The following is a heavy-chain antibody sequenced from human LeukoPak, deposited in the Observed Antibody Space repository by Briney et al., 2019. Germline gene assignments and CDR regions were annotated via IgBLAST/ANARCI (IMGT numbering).Heavy chain of an antibody. CDR2: INHSGST. CDR3: ARTAPLRHYDFWSGYYTIPYYFDY. J-gene: IGHJ4*02. Sequence: SETLSLTCAVYGGSFSGYYWSWIRQPPGKGLEWIGEINHSGSTNYNPSLKSRVTISVDTSKNQFSLKLSSVTAADTAVYYCARTAPLRHYDFWSGYYTIPYYFDYWGQGTLVTVSS. V-gene: IGHV4-34*01. CDR1: GGSFSGYY. D-gene: IGHD3-3*01.